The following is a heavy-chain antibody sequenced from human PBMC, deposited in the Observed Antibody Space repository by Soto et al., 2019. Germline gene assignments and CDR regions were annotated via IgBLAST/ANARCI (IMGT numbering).Heavy chain of an antibody. J-gene: IGHJ6*02. CDR2: INPSGGST. Sequence: GAPVEVSCAPSRYTLNSKYTHWVRQAPGPGLEWMGIINPSGGSTSYAQKFQGRVTMTRDTSTSTVYMELSSLRSEDTAVYYCARVAAADPYYYYYGMDVWGPGSTV. V-gene: IGHV1-46*02. D-gene: IGHD6-13*01. CDR1: RYTLNSKY. CDR3: ARVAAADPYYYYYGMDV.